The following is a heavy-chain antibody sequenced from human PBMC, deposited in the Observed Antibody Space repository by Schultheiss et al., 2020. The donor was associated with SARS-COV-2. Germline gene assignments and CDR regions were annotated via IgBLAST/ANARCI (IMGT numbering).Heavy chain of an antibody. V-gene: IGHV4-34*11. CDR1: SGSFSGYY. CDR2: IFYSGST. CDR3: ASVGYCSSTSCYTDWFDP. D-gene: IGHD2-2*02. Sequence: SQTLSLTCAVYSGSFSGYYWSWIRQPPGKGLEWIGYIFYSGSTNYNPSLKSRVTMSVDTSKNQFSLKVSSVTAADTAVYYCASVGYCSSTSCYTDWFDPWGQGTLVTVSS. J-gene: IGHJ5*02.